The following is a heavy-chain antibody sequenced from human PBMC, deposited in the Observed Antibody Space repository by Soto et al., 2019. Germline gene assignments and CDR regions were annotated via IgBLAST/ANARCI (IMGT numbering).Heavy chain of an antibody. J-gene: IGHJ4*02. V-gene: IGHV3-7*01. CDR1: GFTFRNYW. D-gene: IGHD3-10*01. CDR2: IKYDGSEK. Sequence: GGSLRLSCAASGFTFRNYWMSWVRQAPGKGLEWVANIKYDGSEKYYVDSVKGRFTISRDNAKNSLYLQMNSLRAEDTALYYCARDCYYGTGSYYTPFFDFWGQGXPVTVSS. CDR3: ARDCYYGTGSYYTPFFDF.